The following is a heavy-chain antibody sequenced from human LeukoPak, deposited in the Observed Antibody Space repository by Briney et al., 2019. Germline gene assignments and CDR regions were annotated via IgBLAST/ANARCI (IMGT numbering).Heavy chain of an antibody. J-gene: IGHJ4*02. V-gene: IGHV3-23*01. CDR3: AKVSAYSNSRGFSDY. CDR1: GFTFSNYA. Sequence: GGSLRLSRAASGFTFSNYAMSWVRQAPGKGLEWVSSIGGSGGITYYADSVKGRFTISRDNSKNTLYLQVNSLRGEDTAVYYCAKVSAYSNSRGFSDYWGQGTLVTVSS. D-gene: IGHD6-6*01. CDR2: IGGSGGIT.